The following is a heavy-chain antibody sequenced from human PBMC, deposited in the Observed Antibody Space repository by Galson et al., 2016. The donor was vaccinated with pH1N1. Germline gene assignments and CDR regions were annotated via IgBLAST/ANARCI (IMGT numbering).Heavy chain of an antibody. J-gene: IGHJ3*02. CDR3: ARQAHDISWFFGGFDI. D-gene: IGHD6-13*01. CDR2: MSHTGTT. V-gene: IGHV4-38-2*01. CDR1: GYSFSSGSS. Sequence: TLSLTCAVSGYSFSSGSSWGWIRQTPGKGLEYIATMSHTGTTYYNPSLKSRVIISVDTSKNQFSLKLNSLTAADSAVYYCARQAHDISWFFGGFDIWGQGTMVTVSS.